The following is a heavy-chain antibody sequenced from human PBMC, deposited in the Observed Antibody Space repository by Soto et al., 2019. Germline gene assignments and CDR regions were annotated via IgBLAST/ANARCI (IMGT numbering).Heavy chain of an antibody. V-gene: IGHV1-69*01. Sequence: QVQLVQSGVEVKTPGSSVKVSCKASGGTFSTYAISWVRQAPEQGLEWMGGIIPIFGTAKYAQKFQGRVTITADEPTSKGYMELSSLRSKDTAVYYCAGSTVPPLCYYYGGMDVWGHGTTLTV. CDR3: AGSTVPPLCYYYGGMDV. J-gene: IGHJ6*02. D-gene: IGHD2-2*01. CDR2: IIPIFGTA. CDR1: GGTFSTYA.